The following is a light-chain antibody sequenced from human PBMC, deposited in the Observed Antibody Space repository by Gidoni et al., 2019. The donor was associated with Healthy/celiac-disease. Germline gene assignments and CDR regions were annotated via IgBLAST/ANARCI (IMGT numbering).Light chain of an antibody. J-gene: IGKJ4*01. CDR3: QQRSNWPPLT. Sequence: PATLSLSPGESATLSCRASQSVSSYLAWYHQKPGQAPRLLIYDASNRSTGIPARFSGSGSGTDFTLTISSLEPEDFAVYYCQQRSNWPPLTFGGXTKVEIK. CDR1: QSVSSY. CDR2: DAS. V-gene: IGKV3-11*01.